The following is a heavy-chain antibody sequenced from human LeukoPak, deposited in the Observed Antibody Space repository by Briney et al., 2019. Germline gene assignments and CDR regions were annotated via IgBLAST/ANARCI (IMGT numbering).Heavy chain of an antibody. D-gene: IGHD1-26*01. V-gene: IGHV1-69*05. CDR2: IIPIFGTA. CDR1: GGTFSSYA. Sequence: GASVKVSCKASGGTFSSYAISWVRQAPGQGLEWMGGIIPIFGTANYAQKFQGRVTITTDESTSTAYMELSSLRSEDTAVYYCARGSWELPVGYFDYWGQGTLVTVSS. J-gene: IGHJ4*02. CDR3: ARGSWELPVGYFDY.